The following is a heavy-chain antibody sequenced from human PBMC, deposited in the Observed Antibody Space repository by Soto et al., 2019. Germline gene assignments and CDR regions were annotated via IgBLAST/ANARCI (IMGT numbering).Heavy chain of an antibody. CDR1: GFTFSSYA. CDR3: ARGRLRFLEWLLDYFDY. Sequence: QVQLVESGGGVVQPGRSLRLSCAASGFTFSSYAMHWVRQAPGKGLEGVAVISYDGSNKYYADSVKGRFTLSRDNSKHTLYLQMNSLRAADTAVYYCARGRLRFLEWLLDYFDYWGQGTLVTLSS. D-gene: IGHD3-3*01. J-gene: IGHJ4*02. CDR2: ISYDGSNK. V-gene: IGHV3-30-3*01.